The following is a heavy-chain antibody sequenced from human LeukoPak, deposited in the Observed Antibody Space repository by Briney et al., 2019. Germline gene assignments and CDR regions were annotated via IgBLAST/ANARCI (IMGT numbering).Heavy chain of an antibody. Sequence: PGGSLRLSCAASGFTFSSYWMHWVRQGPGKGLVWVSRINGDGSSTNYADSVKGRFTISRDNAKNTLYLQMNSLRAEDTAVYYCASDSTSGWYSNRPDFWGQGTLVTVSS. CDR1: GFTFSSYW. V-gene: IGHV3-74*01. CDR3: ASDSTSGWYSNRPDF. D-gene: IGHD6-19*01. CDR2: INGDGSST. J-gene: IGHJ4*02.